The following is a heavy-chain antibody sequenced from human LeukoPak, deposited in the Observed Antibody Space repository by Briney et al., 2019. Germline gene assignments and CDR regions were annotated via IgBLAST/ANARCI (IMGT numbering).Heavy chain of an antibody. Sequence: PGGSLRLSCAASGFTFSSYWMSCVRQAPEKGLEWVANIKQDGSEKYSVDSVKGRFTISRDNAKNSLYLQMNSLRAEDTAVYYCARDLGSSGWLGYYDLWGRGTLVTVSS. CDR3: ARDLGSSGWLGYYDL. CDR1: GFTFSSYW. D-gene: IGHD6-19*01. V-gene: IGHV3-7*04. J-gene: IGHJ2*01. CDR2: IKQDGSEK.